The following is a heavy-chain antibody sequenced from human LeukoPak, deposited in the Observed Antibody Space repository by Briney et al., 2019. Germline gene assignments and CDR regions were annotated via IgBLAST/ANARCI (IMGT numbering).Heavy chain of an antibody. CDR1: GFTFTNYN. J-gene: IGHJ3*02. CDR3: ARVRDGYNDAYDI. D-gene: IGHD5-24*01. Sequence: GASAKVSCKASGFTFTNYNMHWVRQAPGQGLEWMGIINPSGGSTNYAQNFQARVTMTRDTSTSTVYMELSSLRSEDTAVYYCARVRDGYNDAYDIWGQGTMVTVPS. V-gene: IGHV1-46*01. CDR2: INPSGGST.